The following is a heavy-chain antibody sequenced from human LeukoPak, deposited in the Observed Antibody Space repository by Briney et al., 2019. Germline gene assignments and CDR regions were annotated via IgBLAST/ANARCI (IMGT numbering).Heavy chain of an antibody. CDR2: IYHSGST. CDR3: ARSIAAAFDY. Sequence: PSETLSLTCTVSGYSISSGYYWGWIRQPPGKGLEWIGSIYHSGSTYYNPSLKSRVTISVDTSKNQFSLKLSSVTAADTAVYYCARSIAAAFDYWGQGTLVTVSS. D-gene: IGHD6-13*01. J-gene: IGHJ4*02. CDR1: GYSISSGYY. V-gene: IGHV4-38-2*02.